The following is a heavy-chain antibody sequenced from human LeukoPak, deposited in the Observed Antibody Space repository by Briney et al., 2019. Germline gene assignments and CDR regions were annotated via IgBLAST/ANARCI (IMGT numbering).Heavy chain of an antibody. D-gene: IGHD3-10*01. V-gene: IGHV4-39*01. CDR1: GGSISSSNYY. CDR3: ARYVVSGSGRYYFDY. Sequence: SETLSLACTVSGGSISSSNYYWSWIRQPPGRELEWIASINYGGTTYYNPSLKSRVTISVDTSKNQFSLRLSSVTAADTAVYLCARYVVSGSGRYYFDYWGQGSLVTVSS. J-gene: IGHJ4*02. CDR2: INYGGTT.